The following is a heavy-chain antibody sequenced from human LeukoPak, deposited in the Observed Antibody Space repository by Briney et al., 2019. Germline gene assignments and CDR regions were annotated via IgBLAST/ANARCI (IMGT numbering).Heavy chain of an antibody. CDR1: GYSFNDYY. Sequence: VASVKVSCKASGYSFNDYYIHWVRQVPGQGFEWLGWNNPKNGYATYAGNFLGRLTMTSDKSTSTVSMDLISLRSDDTAIYYCAKAGRSDYFLRWFDPWGQGTLVAVSS. V-gene: IGHV1-2*02. J-gene: IGHJ5*02. CDR3: AKAGRSDYFLRWFDP. CDR2: NNPKNGYA. D-gene: IGHD3-10*01.